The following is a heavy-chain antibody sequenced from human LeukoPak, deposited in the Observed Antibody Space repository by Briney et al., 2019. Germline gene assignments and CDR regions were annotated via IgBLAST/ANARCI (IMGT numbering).Heavy chain of an antibody. V-gene: IGHV3-30*04. CDR2: ISYDGRNK. Sequence: GGSLRLSCATSGFTFNSYAVPWVRQAPGKGLEWVAVISYDGRNKHFADSVKGRFTISRDNSKNPLYLQMNSLRAEDTAVYHCARDRGSCSGGSCYYFDYWGQGTLVTVSS. D-gene: IGHD2-15*01. CDR1: GFTFNSYA. J-gene: IGHJ4*02. CDR3: ARDRGSCSGGSCYYFDY.